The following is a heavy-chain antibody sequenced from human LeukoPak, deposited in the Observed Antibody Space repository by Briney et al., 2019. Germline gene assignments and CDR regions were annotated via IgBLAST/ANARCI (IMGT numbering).Heavy chain of an antibody. CDR3: VRDGEGAAISVNYWFDP. J-gene: IGHJ5*02. V-gene: IGHV1-8*01. D-gene: IGHD2-2*02. CDR1: GFTFTSYD. CDR2: MNPNNGNT. Sequence: GPVMVSCKASGFTFTSYDINWVRQASGQGLEWMGWMNPNNGNTGYAQKFQGRVTMTRDTSISTAYMELRGLRSEDTAVYYCVRDGEGAAISVNYWFDPWGQGTLVTVSS.